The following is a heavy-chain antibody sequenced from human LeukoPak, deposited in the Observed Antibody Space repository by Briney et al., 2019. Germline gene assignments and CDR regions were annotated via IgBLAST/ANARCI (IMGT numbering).Heavy chain of an antibody. CDR1: GGSVCTYY. D-gene: IGHD3-16*02. CDR2: ISYSGSP. J-gene: IGHJ4*02. CDR3: ARVEVTFGGVIANFDY. Sequence: PSETLSLTRTVSGGSVCTYYWSWIRQPPGKGLEWIGYISYSGSPNYNPSLKSRVTMSLDTSKNQFSLKLSSVTAADTAVYYCARVEVTFGGVIANFDYWGQGTLVTVSS. V-gene: IGHV4-59*02.